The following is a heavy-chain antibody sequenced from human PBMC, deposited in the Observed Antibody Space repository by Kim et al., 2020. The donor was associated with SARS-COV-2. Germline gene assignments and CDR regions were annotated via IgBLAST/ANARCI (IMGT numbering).Heavy chain of an antibody. CDR2: INNGGTNI. J-gene: IGHJ4*02. CDR1: GFTFSNYE. D-gene: IGHD1-20*01. V-gene: IGHV3-48*03. Sequence: GGSLRLSCAASGFTFSNYEMNWVRQAPGKGLEWISYINNGGTNIYYADSVKGRFTISRVNAKNSLYLQMNSLRAEDTAVYYCARDDGADTWTLDYWGQGTLVTVSS. CDR3: ARDDGADTWTLDY.